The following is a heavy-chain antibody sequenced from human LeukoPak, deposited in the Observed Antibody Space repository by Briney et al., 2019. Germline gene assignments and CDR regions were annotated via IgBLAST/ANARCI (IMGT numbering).Heavy chain of an antibody. J-gene: IGHJ4*02. Sequence: PSETLSLTCTVSGGSISSHYWSWIRQPPGKGLEGIGYIYYSGSTNYNPSLKSRVTISVDTSKNQFSLKLSSVTAADTAVYYCARVHCSGHYDFWSGYCQDYWGQGTLVTVSS. V-gene: IGHV4-59*11. CDR1: GGSISSHY. CDR2: IYYSGST. D-gene: IGHD3-3*01. CDR3: ARVHCSGHYDFWSGYCQDY.